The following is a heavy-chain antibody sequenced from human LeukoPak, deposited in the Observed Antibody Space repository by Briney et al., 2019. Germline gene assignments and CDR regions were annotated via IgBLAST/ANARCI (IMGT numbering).Heavy chain of an antibody. J-gene: IGHJ6*03. CDR3: AKDRRGSYYYYYYMDV. V-gene: IGHV3-43D*03. Sequence: GGSLRLSCAASGFTFDDYAMHWVRQAPGKGLEWVSLISWDGGSTYYADSVKGRLTTSRDNSKNSLYLQMNSLRAEDTALYYCAKDRRGSYYYYYYMDVWGKGTTVTVSS. CDR2: ISWDGGST. D-gene: IGHD1-26*01. CDR1: GFTFDDYA.